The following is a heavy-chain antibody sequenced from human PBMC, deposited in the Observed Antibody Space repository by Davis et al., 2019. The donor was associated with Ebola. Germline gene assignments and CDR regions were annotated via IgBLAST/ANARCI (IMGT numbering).Heavy chain of an antibody. V-gene: IGHV3-74*01. D-gene: IGHD3-10*01. CDR2: INKEGSTT. Sequence: HTGGSLRLSCAASGLTVSTNYMNWVRQAPGKGLVWVSRINKEGSTTFYADSVKGRFTISRDNSKNTLYLQMNSLRADDTAGYYCARGGNYGSGNYPDYWGQGTLVTVSS. J-gene: IGHJ4*02. CDR1: GLTVSTNY. CDR3: ARGGNYGSGNYPDY.